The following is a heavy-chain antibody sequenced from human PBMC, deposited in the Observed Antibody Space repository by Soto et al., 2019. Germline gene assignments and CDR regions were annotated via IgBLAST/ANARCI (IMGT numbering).Heavy chain of an antibody. CDR3: AGVHRTSAASMYYGMDV. CDR2: ISYDGSNK. CDR1: GFTFSSYA. Sequence: QVQLVESGGGVVQPGRSLRLSCAASGFTFSSYAMHWVRQAPGKGLEWVAVISYDGSNKYYADSVKGRFTISRDNSKNTMYLQMNSLRAEDTAVYYCAGVHRTSAASMYYGMDVWGQGTTVTVSS. V-gene: IGHV3-30-3*01. J-gene: IGHJ6*02. D-gene: IGHD2-2*01.